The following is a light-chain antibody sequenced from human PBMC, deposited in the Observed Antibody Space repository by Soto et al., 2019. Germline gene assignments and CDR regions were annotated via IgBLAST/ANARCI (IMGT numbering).Light chain of an antibody. CDR1: SSDVGGYNY. Sequence: QSALTQPASVSGSPGQSITISCTGTSSDVGGYNYVSWYQQHPGKAPKLMIYEVSNRPSGVSNRFSVSKSGNTASLTISGLQAEDEADYYCSSYTSSSTRVFGGGTKLTFL. J-gene: IGLJ3*02. CDR3: SSYTSSSTRV. V-gene: IGLV2-14*01. CDR2: EVS.